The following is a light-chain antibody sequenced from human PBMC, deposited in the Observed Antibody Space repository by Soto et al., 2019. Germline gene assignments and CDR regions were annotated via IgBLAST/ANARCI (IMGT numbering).Light chain of an antibody. CDR2: AAS. CDR1: QSISNH. J-gene: IGKJ5*01. V-gene: IGKV1-39*01. CDR3: QQSYTTPIT. Sequence: DIQMTQSPSSLSASVGDRVIITCRASQSISNHVNWYKKKPGKDPKLLIFAASSLQSGVPYRVTGSGSGKDVTITISSLQPEDLATYVGQQSYTTPITFGQGTRLEIK.